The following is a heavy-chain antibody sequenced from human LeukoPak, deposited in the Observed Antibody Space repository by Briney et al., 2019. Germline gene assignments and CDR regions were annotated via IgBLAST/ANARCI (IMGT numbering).Heavy chain of an antibody. CDR1: GYIFTNYW. J-gene: IGHJ4*02. V-gene: IGHV5-51*01. D-gene: IGHD3-16*01. CDR2: IYPGDSDA. CDR3: ARQWGTYYDH. Sequence: GESLKISCNGSGYIFTNYWIAWVRQMPGKGLEWMGIIYPGDSDARYSPSFQGQVTISADKFITTAYLQWSSVKASDTAIYYCARQWGTYYDHWGQGTLVTVSS.